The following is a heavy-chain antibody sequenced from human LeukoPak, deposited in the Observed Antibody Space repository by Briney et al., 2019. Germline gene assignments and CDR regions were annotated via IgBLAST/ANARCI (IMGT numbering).Heavy chain of an antibody. CDR2: IYYSGST. J-gene: IGHJ4*02. Sequence: PSETLSLTCTVSGGSISSYYWSWIRQPPGKGLEWIGYIYYSGSTYYNPSLKSRVTISVDTSKNQFSLKLSSVTAADTAVYYCAREQVITYGFDYWGQGTLVTVSS. CDR1: GGSISSYY. CDR3: AREQVITYGFDY. V-gene: IGHV4-59*12. D-gene: IGHD3-16*01.